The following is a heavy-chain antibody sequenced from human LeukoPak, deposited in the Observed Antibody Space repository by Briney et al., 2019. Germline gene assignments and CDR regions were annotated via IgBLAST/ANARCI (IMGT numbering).Heavy chain of an antibody. J-gene: IGHJ4*02. V-gene: IGHV4-34*01. CDR1: GGSFSGYY. D-gene: IGHD3-22*01. CDR3: AGNEDSSGPIDY. Sequence: KPSETLSLTCAVYGGSFSGYYWSWIRQPPGKGLEWIGEINHSGSTNYNPSLKSQVTISVDTSKNQFSLKLSSVTAADTAVYYCAGNEDSSGPIDYWGQGTLVTVSS. CDR2: INHSGST.